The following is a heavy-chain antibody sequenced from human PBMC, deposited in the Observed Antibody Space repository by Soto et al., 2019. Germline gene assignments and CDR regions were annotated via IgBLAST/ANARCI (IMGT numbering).Heavy chain of an antibody. CDR3: ATAGGVVVVVAATLDY. CDR1: GGTFSSYT. Sequence: QVQLVQSGAEVKKPGSSVMVSCKASGGTFSSYTISWVRQAPGQGLEWMGRIIPILGIANYAQKFQGRVTITADKSTSTAYMELSSLRSEDTAVYYCATAGGVVVVVAATLDYWGQGTLVTASS. J-gene: IGHJ4*02. V-gene: IGHV1-69*02. CDR2: IIPILGIA. D-gene: IGHD2-15*01.